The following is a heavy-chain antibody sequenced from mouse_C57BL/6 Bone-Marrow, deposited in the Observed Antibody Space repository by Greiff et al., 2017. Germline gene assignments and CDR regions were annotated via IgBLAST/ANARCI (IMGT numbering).Heavy chain of an antibody. CDR2: ISSGSSTI. J-gene: IGHJ2*01. V-gene: IGHV5-17*01. CDR1: GFTFSDYG. Sequence: DVQLVESGGGLVKPGGSLKLSCAASGFTFSDYGMHWVRQAPEKGLEWVAYISSGSSTIYYADTVKGRYTISRDNAKNTLFLQMTSLRSEDTAMYYCARGSEYSNYVGYWGQGTTLTVSS. D-gene: IGHD2-5*01. CDR3: ARGSEYSNYVGY.